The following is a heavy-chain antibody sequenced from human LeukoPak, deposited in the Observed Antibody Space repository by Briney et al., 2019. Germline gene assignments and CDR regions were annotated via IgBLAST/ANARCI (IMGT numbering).Heavy chain of an antibody. V-gene: IGHV4-59*12. CDR1: GFTSSSYW. J-gene: IGHJ4*02. CDR2: IYYSGST. CDR3: ARVSLWFGFDF. Sequence: GSLRLSCAASGFTSSSYWMSWVRQAPGKGLEWIGYIYYSGSTNYNPSLKSRVTISVDTSKNQFSLKLSSVTAADTAVYYCARVSLWFGFDFWGQGSLVTVSS. D-gene: IGHD3-10*01.